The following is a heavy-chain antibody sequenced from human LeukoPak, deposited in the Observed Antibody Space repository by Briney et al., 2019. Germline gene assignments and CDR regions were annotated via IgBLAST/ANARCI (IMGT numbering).Heavy chain of an antibody. Sequence: PGGSLRLSCAASGFTFDDYAMHWVRQAPGKGLEWVSLISWDGGSTYYADSVKGRFTISRDNSKNSLYLQMNSLRAEDTALYYCAKASAVADSPYYYYYYMDVWGKGTTVTVSS. CDR3: AKASAVADSPYYYYYYMDV. D-gene: IGHD6-13*01. V-gene: IGHV3-43D*03. CDR2: ISWDGGST. CDR1: GFTFDDYA. J-gene: IGHJ6*03.